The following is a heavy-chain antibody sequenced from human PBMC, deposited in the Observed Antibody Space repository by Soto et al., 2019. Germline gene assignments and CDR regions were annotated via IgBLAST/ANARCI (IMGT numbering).Heavy chain of an antibody. Sequence: AEALCLTCTVSGGSISIYYWGWIRQPPGKGLDSIACTYHTGSTNRNPSRKSRVTISVDTSKNQFSLKLSSVTAADTAVYYCALGRVITKYFDYWGQGTMVTVSS. D-gene: IGHD3-22*01. CDR3: ALGRVITKYFDY. J-gene: IGHJ4*02. V-gene: IGHV4-59*01. CDR1: GGSISIYY. CDR2: TYHTGST.